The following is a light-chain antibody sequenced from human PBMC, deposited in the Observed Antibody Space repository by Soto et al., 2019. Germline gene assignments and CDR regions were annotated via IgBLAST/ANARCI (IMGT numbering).Light chain of an antibody. J-gene: IGKJ1*01. CDR2: GAS. CDR1: QSVSNNY. Sequence: EIVLTQSPGTLSLSPGERATLSCRASQSVSNNYLAWYQQKPGQAPTLLISGASNRATGIPDRFSGSGSGTDFTLTISRLEPEDFAVYYCQQYVSSGMFGQWTKVEIK. V-gene: IGKV3-20*01. CDR3: QQYVSSGM.